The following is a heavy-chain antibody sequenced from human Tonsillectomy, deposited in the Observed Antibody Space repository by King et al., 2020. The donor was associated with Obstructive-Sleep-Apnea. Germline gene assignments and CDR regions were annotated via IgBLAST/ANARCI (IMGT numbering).Heavy chain of an antibody. CDR1: GYTFTSYA. J-gene: IGHJ4*02. D-gene: IGHD3-22*01. Sequence: VQLVESGSELKKPGASVKGSCKASGYTFTSYAMNLVQHAPGQGLEWMGWINTNTGNPTYDKGFTGRFVFSLDTPVSTAYLQISSLKAEDTAVYYCARHPGYYDSSGFWGQGTLVTVSS. CDR2: INTNTGNP. CDR3: ARHPGYYDSSGF. V-gene: IGHV7-4-1*02.